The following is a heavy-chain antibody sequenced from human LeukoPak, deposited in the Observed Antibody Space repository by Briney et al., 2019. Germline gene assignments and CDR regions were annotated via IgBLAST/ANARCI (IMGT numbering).Heavy chain of an antibody. J-gene: IGHJ4*02. V-gene: IGHV3-23*01. CDR2: ISGTSGNT. CDR3: AKDHPYSYGYFDY. CDR1: GFTFSIYA. D-gene: IGHD5-18*01. Sequence: GGSLRLSCAASGFTFSIYAMSWVRQAPGKGLEWVSSISGTSGNTYYADSVKGRFTISRDNSKNTLYLQMNSLRAEDTAVYYCAKDHPYSYGYFDYWGQGTLVTVSS.